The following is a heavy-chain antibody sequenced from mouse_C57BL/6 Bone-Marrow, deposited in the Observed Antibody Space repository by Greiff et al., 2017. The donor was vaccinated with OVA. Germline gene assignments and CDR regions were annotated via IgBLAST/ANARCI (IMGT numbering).Heavy chain of an antibody. CDR2: ISSGGDYI. V-gene: IGHV5-9-1*02. CDR1: GFTFSSYA. CDR3: TREKSCYYGIGYAMDY. Sequence: EVHLVESGAGLVKPGGSLKLSCAASGFTFSSYAMSWVRQTPEKRLEWVAYISSGGDYIYYADTVKGRFTISRDNARNTLYLQMSSLKSEDTAMYYCTREKSCYYGIGYAMDYWGQGTSVTVSS. D-gene: IGHD1-1*01. J-gene: IGHJ4*01.